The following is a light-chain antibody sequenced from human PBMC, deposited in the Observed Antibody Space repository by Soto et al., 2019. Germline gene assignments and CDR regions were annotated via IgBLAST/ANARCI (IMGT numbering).Light chain of an antibody. CDR3: QQRHMWPIT. CDR2: DAY. CDR1: QSFRGL. V-gene: IGKV3-11*01. J-gene: IGKJ5*01. Sequence: EVVLTQSPVTLSLSPGERATLSCRASQSFRGLLAWYQQKPGQAPRLLIYDAYNRATGIPPRFSGSGSGTDFTLTISSLEPEDSAVYYCQQRHMWPITFAQGTRLEMK.